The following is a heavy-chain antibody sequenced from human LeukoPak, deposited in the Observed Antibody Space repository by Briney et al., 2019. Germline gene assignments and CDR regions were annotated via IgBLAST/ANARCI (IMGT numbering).Heavy chain of an antibody. Sequence: GGSLRLSCAASGFTVRSHYMNWVRQAPGKGLEWVSVIYTGDNTYYADFVKGRFTISRHNSKNTVYLQMNSLRPEDTAVYYCAKDLSSGWYSSPIDYWGQGTLVTVSS. CDR3: AKDLSSGWYSSPIDY. D-gene: IGHD6-19*01. CDR1: GFTVRSHY. CDR2: IYTGDNT. V-gene: IGHV3-53*04. J-gene: IGHJ4*02.